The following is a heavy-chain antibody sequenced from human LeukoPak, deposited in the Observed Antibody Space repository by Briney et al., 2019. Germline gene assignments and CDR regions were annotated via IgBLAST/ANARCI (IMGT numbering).Heavy chain of an antibody. V-gene: IGHV4-34*01. Sequence: PSETLSLTCAVYGGSFSGYYWSWIRQPPGKGLEWIGEINHSGSTNYNPSLKSRVTISVDTSKNQFSLKLSSVAAADTAVYYCAGRIAVAASQTWGNWFDPWGQGTLVTVSS. CDR3: AGRIAVAASQTWGNWFDP. J-gene: IGHJ5*02. CDR2: INHSGST. D-gene: IGHD6-19*01. CDR1: GGSFSGYY.